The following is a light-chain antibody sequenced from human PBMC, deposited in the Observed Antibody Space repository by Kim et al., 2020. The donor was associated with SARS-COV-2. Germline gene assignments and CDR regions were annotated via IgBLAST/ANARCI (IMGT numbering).Light chain of an antibody. J-gene: IGKJ1*01. V-gene: IGKV1-27*01. Sequence: ASVGEGCTIACRADQVMSNYLAWYKRKPGRPPTLLIYDASGLQSGVPSRFSGSRSGTDFTLTISSLQPEDVGTYYCQQYDSVPWTFGQGTKVESK. CDR2: DAS. CDR3: QQYDSVPWT. CDR1: QVMSNY.